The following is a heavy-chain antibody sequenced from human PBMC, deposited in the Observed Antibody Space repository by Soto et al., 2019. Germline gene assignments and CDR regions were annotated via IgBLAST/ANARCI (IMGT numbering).Heavy chain of an antibody. V-gene: IGHV1-8*01. CDR3: ARQNRYSSSSDLDY. D-gene: IGHD6-6*01. Sequence: QVQLVQSGAEVKKPGASVKVSCKASGYTFTSYDINWVRQATGQGLEWMGWMNPNSGNTGYAQKFQGRVTMARNTSISTAYMELSSLRSEDTAVYYCARQNRYSSSSDLDYWGQGTLVTVSS. J-gene: IGHJ4*02. CDR2: MNPNSGNT. CDR1: GYTFTSYD.